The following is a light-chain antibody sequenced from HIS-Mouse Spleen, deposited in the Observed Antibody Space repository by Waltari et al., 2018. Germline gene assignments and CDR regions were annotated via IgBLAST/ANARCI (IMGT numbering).Light chain of an antibody. CDR3: YSTDSSGNHRV. CDR2: EDS. J-gene: IGLJ2*01. CDR1: ALPKKS. Sequence: SYELTQPPSVSVSPGQTARITCSGDALPKKSAYWYQQTPGQAPVLGTYEDSKRPPGIPERFSGSSSGTMATLTISGAQVEDEADYYCYSTDSSGNHRVFGGGTKLTVL. V-gene: IGLV3-10*01.